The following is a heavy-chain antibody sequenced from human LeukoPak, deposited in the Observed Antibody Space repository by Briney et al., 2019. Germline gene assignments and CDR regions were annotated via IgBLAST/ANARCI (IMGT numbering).Heavy chain of an antibody. J-gene: IGHJ6*03. V-gene: IGHV3-21*01. Sequence: GGSLRLSCAVSGFTFNTFSMNWVRQAPGNGLEWVSSIRSSSSYIYYADSVKGRFTISRDTATHSTYRRMNSLRAEEPAMYVCARVVTVAWSDRRPGYYYMDVWGKGTTVTVSS. CDR2: IRSSSSYI. CDR1: GFTFNTFS. D-gene: IGHD6-19*01. CDR3: ARVVTVAWSDRRPGYYYMDV.